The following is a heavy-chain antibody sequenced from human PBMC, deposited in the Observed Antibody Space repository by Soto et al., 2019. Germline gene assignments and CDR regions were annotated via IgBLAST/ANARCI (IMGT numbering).Heavy chain of an antibody. D-gene: IGHD6-13*01. J-gene: IGHJ5*02. V-gene: IGHV3-23*01. CDR2: ISGSGSSI. CDR1: GFTFSNYA. Sequence: EVQLLESGGGLVQPGGSLRLSCAASGFTFSNYAMTWVRQAPGKGLEWVSGISGSGSSIYYADSVKGRFTISRDNSKNTRYLQMNRLRAEDTAVYYCAKGGDSSSWKNWFDPWGQGTLVTVSS. CDR3: AKGGDSSSWKNWFDP.